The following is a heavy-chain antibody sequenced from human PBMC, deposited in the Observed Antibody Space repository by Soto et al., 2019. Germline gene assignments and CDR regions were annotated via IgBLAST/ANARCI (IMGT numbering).Heavy chain of an antibody. CDR1: GFTFSSYA. D-gene: IGHD3-9*01. V-gene: IGHV3-23*01. J-gene: IGHJ6*02. CDR2: ISGSGGST. Sequence: GGSLRLSCAASGFTFSSYAMSWVRQAPGKGLEWVSAISGSGGSTYYADSMKGRFTISRDNSKNTLYLQMNSLRAEDTAVYYCAKTYYDILTGYYPNYYYGMDVWGQGTTVTVSS. CDR3: AKTYYDILTGYYPNYYYGMDV.